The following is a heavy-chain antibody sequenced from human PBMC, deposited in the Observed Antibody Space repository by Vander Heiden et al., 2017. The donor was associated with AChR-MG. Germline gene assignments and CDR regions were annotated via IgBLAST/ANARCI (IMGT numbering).Heavy chain of an antibody. Sequence: QVQLVESGGGVVQPGRSLRLSCAASGFTFTSYAIHWVRQAPGKGLEWVAVILYDGNNKYYADSVQGRFSISRDNSKNTLYLQMNSLRTEDTAMYDCARDFGNRDWSFDFWGRGTLVTVSS. CDR2: ILYDGNNK. J-gene: IGHJ2*01. CDR1: GFTFTSYA. D-gene: IGHD3-3*01. V-gene: IGHV3-30-3*01. CDR3: ARDFGNRDWSFDF.